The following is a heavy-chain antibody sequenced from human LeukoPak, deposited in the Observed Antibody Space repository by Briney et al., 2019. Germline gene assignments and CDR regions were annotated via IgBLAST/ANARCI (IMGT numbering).Heavy chain of an antibody. Sequence: PGGSPRLSCAGSGFTVSSDYMSWVRQAPGKGLEWVAVIYSGTNTYYADSVKGRFTISKDNSKNTLYLQMNSLRAEDTAVYYCAKGYGYFDYWGQGTLVTVSS. CDR1: GFTVSSDY. D-gene: IGHD5-12*01. J-gene: IGHJ4*02. CDR2: IYSGTNT. V-gene: IGHV3-53*01. CDR3: AKGYGYFDY.